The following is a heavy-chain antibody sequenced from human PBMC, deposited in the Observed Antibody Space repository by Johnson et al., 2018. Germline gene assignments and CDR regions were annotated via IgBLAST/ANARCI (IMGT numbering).Heavy chain of an antibody. Sequence: VRLQESGGGLVQPGGSLKLCCAASGFTFGGSAIHWVRQASGKGLEWVGRIRNKANNYATDYAASVENRLTVSRDVAGNTAYLQMNSLKTEDTAVYYCARGPNDYRDSFDIWGQGTMVTVSS. J-gene: IGHJ3*02. CDR2: IRNKANNYAT. V-gene: IGHV3-73*01. CDR3: ARGPNDYRDSFDI. CDR1: GFTFGGSA. D-gene: IGHD4-11*01.